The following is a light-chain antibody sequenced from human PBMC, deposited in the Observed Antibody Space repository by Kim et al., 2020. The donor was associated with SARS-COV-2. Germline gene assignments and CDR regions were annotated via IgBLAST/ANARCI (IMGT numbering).Light chain of an antibody. J-gene: IGLJ3*02. CDR3: ATWDAGLSGPV. Sequence: GPTVTISGSGSASNIGSHYVYWFQQLPGSAPNLLIYMDDQRPSGVPDRFSGSRSGTSASLAISGLRPEDDADYHCATWDAGLSGPVFGGGTQLTVL. CDR1: ASNIGSHY. V-gene: IGLV1-47*01. CDR2: MDD.